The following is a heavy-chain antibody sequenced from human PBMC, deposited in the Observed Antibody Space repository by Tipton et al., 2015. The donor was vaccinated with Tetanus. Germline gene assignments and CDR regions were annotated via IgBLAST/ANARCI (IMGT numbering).Heavy chain of an antibody. CDR1: GFTFSSYA. CDR2: ISGSGGST. Sequence: SLRLSCAASGFTFSSYAMSWVRQAPGKGLEWVSAISGSGGSTYYADSVKGRFTISRDNSKNTLYLQMNSLRAEDTAVYYCAKDQGSSSWDFYYYYYDMDVWGQGTTVTVSS. J-gene: IGHJ6*02. CDR3: AKDQGSSSWDFYYYYYDMDV. D-gene: IGHD6-13*01. V-gene: IGHV3-23*01.